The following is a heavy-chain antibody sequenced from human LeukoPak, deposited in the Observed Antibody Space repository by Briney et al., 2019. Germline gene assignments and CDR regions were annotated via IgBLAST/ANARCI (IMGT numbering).Heavy chain of an antibody. V-gene: IGHV1-2*02. D-gene: IGHD2-2*01. Sequence: GASVKVSCKASGHTFTDYYMHWVRQAPGQGFEWMGWINPNDGDTNYAQKFQGRVTMTRDTSISTAHMEVSRLRSGDTAVYYCARANFLYCSSTTCLFDYWGQGTLVTVSS. J-gene: IGHJ4*02. CDR3: ARANFLYCSSTTCLFDY. CDR1: GHTFTDYY. CDR2: INPNDGDT.